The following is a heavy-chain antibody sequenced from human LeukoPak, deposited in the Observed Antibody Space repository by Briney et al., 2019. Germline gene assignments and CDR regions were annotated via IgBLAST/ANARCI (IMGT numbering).Heavy chain of an antibody. CDR3: AKEESVAFDY. V-gene: IGHV3-30*18. D-gene: IGHD2-15*01. Sequence: GGSLRLSCAASGFTFHVYTMNWVRQAPGKGLEWVAVISYDGSNKYYADSVKGRFTISRDNSKNTLYLQMNSLRAEDTAVYYCAKEESVAFDYWGQGTLVTVSS. CDR1: GFTFHVYT. CDR2: ISYDGSNK. J-gene: IGHJ4*02.